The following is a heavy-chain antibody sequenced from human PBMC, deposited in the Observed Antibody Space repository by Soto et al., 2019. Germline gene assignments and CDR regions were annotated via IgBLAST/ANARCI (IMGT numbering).Heavy chain of an antibody. Sequence: QVQLQESGPGLVKPSETLSLTCTVSGGSISSYYWSWIRQPAGKGLVWSGRIYTRGSTNYNPSLTSRLTMSVDTSKNRFSLKLSSVTAADTAVYYCARATTRYCGGDCYLFDYWGQGTLVTVSS. CDR2: IYTRGST. J-gene: IGHJ4*02. V-gene: IGHV4-4*07. D-gene: IGHD2-21*02. CDR1: GGSISSYY. CDR3: ARATTRYCGGDCYLFDY.